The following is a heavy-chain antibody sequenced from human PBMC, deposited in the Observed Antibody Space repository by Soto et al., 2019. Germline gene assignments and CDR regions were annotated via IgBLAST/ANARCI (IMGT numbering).Heavy chain of an antibody. CDR1: GGTFSSYA. CDR2: IIPIFGTA. V-gene: IGHV1-69*12. J-gene: IGHJ6*02. Sequence: QVQLVQSGAEVKKPGSSVKVSCKASGGTFSSYAISWVRQAPGQGLEWMGGIIPIFGTANYAQKFQGRVTITADESXXTXYXXLSSLRSEDTAVYYCATWWYKDIVATIFYYYGMDVWGQGTTVTVSS. CDR3: ATWWYKDIVATIFYYYGMDV. D-gene: IGHD5-12*01.